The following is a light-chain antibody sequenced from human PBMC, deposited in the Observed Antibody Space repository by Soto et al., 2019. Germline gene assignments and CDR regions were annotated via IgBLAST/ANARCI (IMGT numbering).Light chain of an antibody. J-gene: IGKJ1*01. V-gene: IGKV2-30*02. CDR2: EVS. CDR3: MQGTHSPWT. Sequence: DVVMTQSPLSLPVTLGQPASISCRSSQSLIHSDGSTYLSWFQQRPGQSPRRLIYEVSDRDSGVPDRFGGSGSVTDFTLKISRVEAEDVGVYYCMQGTHSPWTFGQGTEVEIK. CDR1: QSLIHSDGSTY.